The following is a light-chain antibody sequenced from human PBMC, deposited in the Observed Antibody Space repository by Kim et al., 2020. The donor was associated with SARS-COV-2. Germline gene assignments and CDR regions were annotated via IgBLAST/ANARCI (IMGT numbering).Light chain of an antibody. J-gene: IGLJ1*01. CDR1: KLGDRY. CDR2: QDT. V-gene: IGLV3-1*01. CDR3: QGWDSSTRYV. Sequence: VSPGPAAKFPCTGDKLGDRYTYWYQQKPGQSPLLGIYQDTRRPSGIPERFSGSTSGNTATLTITGAQAMDEADYYCQGWDSSTRYVFGAGTKVTVL.